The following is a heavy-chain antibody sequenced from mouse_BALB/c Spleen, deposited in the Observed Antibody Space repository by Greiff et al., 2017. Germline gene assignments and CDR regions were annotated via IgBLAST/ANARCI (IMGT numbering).Heavy chain of an antibody. D-gene: IGHD3-1*01. CDR2: IYPGSGST. CDR3: ARPTRATYAMDY. J-gene: IGHJ4*01. V-gene: IGHV1-77*01. CDR1: GYTFTDYV. Sequence: QVQLKESGPELVKPGASVKMSCKASGYTFTDYVISWVKQRTGQGLEWIGEIYPGSGSTYYNEKFKGKATLTADKSSNTAYMQLSSLTSEDSAVYFCARPTRATYAMDYWGQGTSVTVSS.